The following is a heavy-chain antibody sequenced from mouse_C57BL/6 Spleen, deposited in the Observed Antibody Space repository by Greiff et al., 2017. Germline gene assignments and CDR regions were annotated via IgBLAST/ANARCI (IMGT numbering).Heavy chain of an antibody. CDR2: IDPSDSET. Sequence: QVQLQQSGAELVRPGSSVKLSCKASGYTFTSYWMNWVKQRPIKGLEWIGNIDPSDSETHYNQKFKDKAALTVDKSSSTAYMQLSSLTSEDSAVYYCARYYREAMDYWGQGTSVTVSS. D-gene: IGHD2-14*01. CDR1: GYTFTSYW. V-gene: IGHV1-52*01. J-gene: IGHJ4*01. CDR3: ARYYREAMDY.